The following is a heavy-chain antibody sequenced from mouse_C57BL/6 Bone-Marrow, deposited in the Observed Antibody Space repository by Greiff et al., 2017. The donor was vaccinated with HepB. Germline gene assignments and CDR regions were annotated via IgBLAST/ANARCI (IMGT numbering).Heavy chain of an antibody. D-gene: IGHD1-1*01. CDR2: INPNNGGT. V-gene: IGHV1-18*01. Sequence: VQLKQSGPELVKPGASVKIPCKASGYTFTDYNMDWVKQSHGKSLEWIGDINPNNGGTIYNQKFKGKATLTVDKSSSTAYMELRSLTSEDTAVYYCARRNYYVGDYYAMDYWGQGTSVTVSS. CDR1: GYTFTDYN. CDR3: ARRNYYVGDYYAMDY. J-gene: IGHJ4*01.